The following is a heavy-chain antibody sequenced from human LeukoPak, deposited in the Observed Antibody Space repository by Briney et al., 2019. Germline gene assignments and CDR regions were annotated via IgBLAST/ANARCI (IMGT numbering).Heavy chain of an antibody. Sequence: SETLSLTCTVSGGSISSYYWSWIRQPPGKGLEWIGYIYYSGSTNYNPSLKSRVTISVDTSKNQFSLKLSSVTAADTAVYYCAGSMVRGVITAGWIDPWGQETLVTVSS. D-gene: IGHD3-10*01. J-gene: IGHJ5*02. CDR3: AGSMVRGVITAGWIDP. CDR2: IYYSGST. V-gene: IGHV4-59*01. CDR1: GGSISSYY.